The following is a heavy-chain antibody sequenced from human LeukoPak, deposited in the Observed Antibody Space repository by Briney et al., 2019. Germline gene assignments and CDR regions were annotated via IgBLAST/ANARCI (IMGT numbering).Heavy chain of an antibody. CDR1: GFTLSSYW. Sequence: GGSLRLSCAASGFTLSSYWMHWVRQAPGKGLVWVSRINSDGSTTNYAESVKGRFTISRDNAKNTLYLQMNSLRAEDTAVYYCARGKYYDVVTGYSHFDYWGRGTLVTVSS. CDR2: INSDGSTT. J-gene: IGHJ4*02. V-gene: IGHV3-74*01. CDR3: ARGKYYDVVTGYSHFDY. D-gene: IGHD3-9*01.